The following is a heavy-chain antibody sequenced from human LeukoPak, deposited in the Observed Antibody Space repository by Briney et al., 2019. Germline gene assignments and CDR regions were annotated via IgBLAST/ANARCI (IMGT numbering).Heavy chain of an antibody. CDR2: IKQDGSQE. D-gene: IGHD5-24*01. CDR1: GFTFSNYW. CDR3: ARASDPWLQLT. V-gene: IGHV3-7*05. J-gene: IGHJ5*02. Sequence: SGGSLRLSCAASGFTFSNYWMIWVRQAPGRGLEWVGNIKQDGSQERYADSVRDRFTISRDNAQTSLYLQMNSLRAEDTAVYYCARASDPWLQLTWGQGTLVTVSA.